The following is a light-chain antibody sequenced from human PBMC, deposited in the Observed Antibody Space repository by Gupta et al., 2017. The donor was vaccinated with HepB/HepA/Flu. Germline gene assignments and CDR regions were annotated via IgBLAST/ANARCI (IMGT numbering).Light chain of an antibody. J-gene: IGLJ3*02. CDR2: DTS. Sequence: QAVESQEPTLTVSPGGTVTLTCGSKPGAVTTTRYPYWSQQKPGQAPRALIYDTSNTYPWTPARFSGSLLGGKAALTLSSAQPEDEADYYCLLSYSDTRLWVFGGGTKLTVL. CDR3: LLSYSDTRLWV. V-gene: IGLV7-46*01. CDR1: PGAVTTTRY.